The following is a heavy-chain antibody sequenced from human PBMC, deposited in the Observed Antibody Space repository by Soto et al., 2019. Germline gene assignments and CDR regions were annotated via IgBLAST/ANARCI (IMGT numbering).Heavy chain of an antibody. V-gene: IGHV4-31*03. D-gene: IGHD3-9*01. Sequence: SATLSLTCTVSGGSISSGGYYWSWIRQHPGKGLEWIGYIYYSGSTYYNPSLKSRVTISVDTSKNQFSLKLSSVTAADTAVYYCARVRSPGYDILTGYLRVNWFDPWGQGTLVTVSS. CDR1: GGSISSGGYY. CDR2: IYYSGST. CDR3: ARVRSPGYDILTGYLRVNWFDP. J-gene: IGHJ5*02.